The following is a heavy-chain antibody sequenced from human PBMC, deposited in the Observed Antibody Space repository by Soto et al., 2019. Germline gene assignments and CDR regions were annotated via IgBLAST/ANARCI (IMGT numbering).Heavy chain of an antibody. V-gene: IGHV1-18*01. CDR3: ERDQIPVDTAMVTGVAFDI. D-gene: IGHD5-18*01. CDR1: RYTFTSYG. CDR2: ISAYNGNT. J-gene: IGHJ3*02. Sequence: EAAVQVSCKASRYTFTSYGISWVGPGPGRGFEWMGWISAYNGNTNYAQKLQGRVTMTTDTSTSTAYMELRSLRSDDTAVYYCERDQIPVDTAMVTGVAFDIWCQVTMVTVSS.